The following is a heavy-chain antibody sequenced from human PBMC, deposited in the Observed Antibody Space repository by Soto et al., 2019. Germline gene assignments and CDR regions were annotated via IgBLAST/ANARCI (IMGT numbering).Heavy chain of an antibody. J-gene: IGHJ4*02. CDR3: ARLHIWTGYPADY. D-gene: IGHD3-9*01. Sequence: PSETLSLTCAVYGGSFSGYYWSWVRQPPGKGLEWSGDIDYSGSTNYNPSLMSRVTISVDTSRNQFSLYLSSVTAADTAVYYCARLHIWTGYPADYWGQGTLVTVSS. CDR2: IDYSGST. V-gene: IGHV4-34*01. CDR1: GGSFSGYY.